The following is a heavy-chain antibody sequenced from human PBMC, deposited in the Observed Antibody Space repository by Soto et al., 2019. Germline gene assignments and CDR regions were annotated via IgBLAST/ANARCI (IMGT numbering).Heavy chain of an antibody. CDR1: SASIITEQR. D-gene: IGHD6-19*01. CDR2: IHHSGST. CDR3: ARSFGWYAIDH. V-gene: IGHV4-4*02. Sequence: QMQLQESGPGLVKPSETLSLTCAVSSASIITEQRWTWVRQPPGKGLEWIGEIHHSGSTNNNPSHSSRVTMSVDKSKIQFSLNLNSVTAADTALYYCARSFGWYAIDHWGQGTLVIVSS. J-gene: IGHJ4*02.